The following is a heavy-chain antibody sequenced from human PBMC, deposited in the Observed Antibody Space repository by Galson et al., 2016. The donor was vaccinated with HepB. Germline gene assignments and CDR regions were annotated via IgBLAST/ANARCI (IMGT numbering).Heavy chain of an antibody. J-gene: IGHJ4*02. CDR3: AKSPSSSWNYFDY. CDR1: GFTFDDYA. CDR2: ISWNSGSI. Sequence: SLRLSCAASGFTFDDYAMHWVRQAPGKGLEWVSGISWNSGSIGYADSVKGRFTISRDNAKNSLYLQMNSLRAEDTALYYCAKSPSSSWNYFDYWGQGTLVTGSS. D-gene: IGHD6-13*01. V-gene: IGHV3-9*01.